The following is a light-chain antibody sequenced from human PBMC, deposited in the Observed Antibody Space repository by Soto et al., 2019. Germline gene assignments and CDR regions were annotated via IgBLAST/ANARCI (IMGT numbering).Light chain of an antibody. Sequence: ETVLTQSPATLSLSPGERATLSCRASQSVDSYLAWYQQKPGQAPRLLIDDASNRASGIPARFSGSGSGTDFAITISSLEPEDFAVYYCQQRRRWPITFGQGTRLEIK. CDR3: QQRRRWPIT. J-gene: IGKJ5*01. CDR1: QSVDSY. CDR2: DAS. V-gene: IGKV3-11*01.